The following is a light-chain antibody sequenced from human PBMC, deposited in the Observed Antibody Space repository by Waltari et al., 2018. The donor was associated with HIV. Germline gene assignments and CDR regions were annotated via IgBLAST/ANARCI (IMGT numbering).Light chain of an antibody. CDR2: DIA. CDR3: QQSNTFPLT. CDR1: QGVSNW. Sequence: DIQVTQSPSSVSASVGDRVTITWRASQGVSNWLAWYQQRPGKAPKLLIYDIATLESGVPSRFSGSGSGTDFTLTINSLQPEDFTTYYCQQSNTFPLTFGGGTKVEIK. V-gene: IGKV1-12*01. J-gene: IGKJ4*01.